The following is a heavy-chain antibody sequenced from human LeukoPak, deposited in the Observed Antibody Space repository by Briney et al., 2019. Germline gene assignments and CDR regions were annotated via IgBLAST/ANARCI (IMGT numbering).Heavy chain of an antibody. CDR1: GFTFSSYA. J-gene: IGHJ4*02. D-gene: IGHD5-18*01. V-gene: IGHV3-30-3*01. CDR3: ARATAYYFDH. CDR2: ISYDGSNK. Sequence: GGSLRLSCAASGFTFSSYAMHWVRQAPGKGLEWVAVISYDGSNKYYADSVKGRFTISSDNSKNTLYLQVNSLRAEDTAVYYCARATAYYFDHWGQGTLVTVSS.